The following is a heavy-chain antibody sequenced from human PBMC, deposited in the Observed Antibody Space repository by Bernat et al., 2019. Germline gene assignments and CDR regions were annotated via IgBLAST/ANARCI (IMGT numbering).Heavy chain of an antibody. CDR2: IYFSGST. V-gene: IGHV4-31*03. CDR1: GGSISSGGYY. CDR3: ASGVPDGPRIVPIYYYCMDV. Sequence: QVQLQESGPGLVKPSQTLSLTCTVSGGSISSGGYYWSWIRQHPGKGLEWIGYIYFSGSTYYNPSLKSRVTISVDTSKNQFSLKLSSVTAADTAMYYCASGVPDGPRIVPIYYYCMDVWGQGTTVTVSS. J-gene: IGHJ6*02. D-gene: IGHD2-2*01.